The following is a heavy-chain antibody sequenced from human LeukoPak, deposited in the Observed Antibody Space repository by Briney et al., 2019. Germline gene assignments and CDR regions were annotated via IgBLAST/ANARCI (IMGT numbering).Heavy chain of an antibody. V-gene: IGHV3-23*01. Sequence: GGSLRLSCAASGFTFSSYAMSWVRQAPGKGLEWVPAISGSGGSTYYADSVKGRFTISRDNSKNTLYLQMNSLRAEDTAVYYCAKVGSSGWYAPADFDYWGQGTLVTVSS. CDR1: GFTFSSYA. D-gene: IGHD6-19*01. J-gene: IGHJ4*02. CDR2: ISGSGGST. CDR3: AKVGSSGWYAPADFDY.